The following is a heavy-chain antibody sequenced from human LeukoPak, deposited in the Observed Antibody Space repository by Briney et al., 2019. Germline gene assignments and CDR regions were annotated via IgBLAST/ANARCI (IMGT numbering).Heavy chain of an antibody. Sequence: GGSLRLSCAASAFTFTTYAMHWVRQAPGKGLEWVAVMSYDGSNKYYADSVKGRFTISRDNSKNTLYLQMNSLRAEDTAVYYCARESTSSSWPHFDYWGQGTLVTVSS. CDR3: ARESTSSSWPHFDY. CDR1: AFTFTTYA. J-gene: IGHJ4*02. D-gene: IGHD6-13*01. V-gene: IGHV3-30-3*01. CDR2: MSYDGSNK.